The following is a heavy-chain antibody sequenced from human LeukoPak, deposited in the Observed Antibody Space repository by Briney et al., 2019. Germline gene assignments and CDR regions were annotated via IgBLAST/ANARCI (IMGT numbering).Heavy chain of an antibody. CDR3: AKPIHLYCSSISCPGGY. D-gene: IGHD2-2*01. V-gene: IGHV3-23*01. Sequence: GGSLRLSCAASGFTFSSYAMSWVRQAPGKGLEWVSAISGSGGSTYYADSVKGRFTISRDNSKNTLYLQMNSLRAEDTAVYYCAKPIHLYCSSISCPGGYWGQGTLVSVSS. J-gene: IGHJ4*02. CDR1: GFTFSSYA. CDR2: ISGSGGST.